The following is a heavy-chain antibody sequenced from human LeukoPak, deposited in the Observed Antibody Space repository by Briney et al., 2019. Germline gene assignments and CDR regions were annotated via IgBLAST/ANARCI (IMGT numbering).Heavy chain of an antibody. CDR3: AKDTCSGGNCYFPFDF. V-gene: IGHV3-23*01. J-gene: IGHJ4*02. Sequence: GGSLRLSCVVSGFTFSTYAMNWVRQAPGKGLEWISGISASGGTTYYADSVKGRFTISRDNSKDTLYLQMNSLRAEDTAVYFCAKDTCSGGNCYFPFDFWGQGTLVTVSS. CDR2: ISASGGTT. D-gene: IGHD2-15*01. CDR1: GFTFSTYA.